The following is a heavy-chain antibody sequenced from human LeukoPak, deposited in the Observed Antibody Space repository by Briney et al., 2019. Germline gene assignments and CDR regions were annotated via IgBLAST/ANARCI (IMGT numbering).Heavy chain of an antibody. CDR2: IIPIFGTA. J-gene: IGHJ6*03. V-gene: IGHV1-69*05. CDR1: GGTFSSYA. CDR3: ARDSRSSWYRGYYYYYYMDV. D-gene: IGHD6-13*01. Sequence: SVKDSCKASGGTFSSYAISWVRQAPGQGLEWMGGIIPIFGTANYAQKFQGRVTITTDESTSTAYMELSSLRSEDTAVYYCARDSRSSWYRGYYYYYYMDVWGKGTTVTVSS.